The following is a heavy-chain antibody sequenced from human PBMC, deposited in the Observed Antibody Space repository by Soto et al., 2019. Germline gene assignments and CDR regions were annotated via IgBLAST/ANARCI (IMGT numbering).Heavy chain of an antibody. J-gene: IGHJ3*02. D-gene: IGHD3-9*01. V-gene: IGHV4-59*08. CDR3: ARRYYDILTGYYIRPYTAAFDI. CDR1: GGSISSYY. Sequence: SETLSLTCTVSGGSISSYYWSWIRQPPGKGLEWIGYIYYSGSTNYNPSLKSRVTISVDTSKNQFSLKLSSVTAADTAVYYCARRYYDILTGYYIRPYTAAFDIWGQGTMVTVSS. CDR2: IYYSGST.